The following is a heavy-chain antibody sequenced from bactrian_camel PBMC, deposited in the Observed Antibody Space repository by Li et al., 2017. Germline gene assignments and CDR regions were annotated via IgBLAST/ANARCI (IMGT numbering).Heavy chain of an antibody. CDR3: AARQPCRVWLGYEDPGEYNI. CDR1: GYTYNRNC. D-gene: IGHD5*01. CDR2: IDTGDGST. V-gene: IGHV3S1*01. Sequence: HVQLVESGGGSVQAGGSLRLSCAASGYTYNRNCMAWFRQAPGKEREGVAAIDTGDGSTCYLNSVEGRFTISHDNAKNTQYLQMNSLQPEDTAMYYCAARQPCRVWLGYEDPGEYNIWGQGTQVTVS. J-gene: IGHJ4*01.